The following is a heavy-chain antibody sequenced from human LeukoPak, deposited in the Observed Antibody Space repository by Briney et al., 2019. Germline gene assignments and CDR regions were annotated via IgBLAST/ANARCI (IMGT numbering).Heavy chain of an antibody. Sequence: GSVKDSCKASGYTFTDSYMQGVRPARGQGLEWMGWIYTIRGGTTYAQKFQGRVTLTRDTSITTAYVELSRLTSDDTAVYYCASSNIATRRGDNWFDPWGQGTLVTVSS. V-gene: IGHV1-2*02. CDR3: ASSNIATRRGDNWFDP. CDR2: IYTIRGGT. CDR1: GYTFTDSY. D-gene: IGHD6-6*01. J-gene: IGHJ5*02.